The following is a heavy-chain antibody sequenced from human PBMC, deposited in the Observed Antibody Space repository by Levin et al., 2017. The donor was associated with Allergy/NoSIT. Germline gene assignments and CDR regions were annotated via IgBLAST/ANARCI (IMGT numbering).Heavy chain of an antibody. J-gene: IGHJ6*03. V-gene: IGHV1-3*01. D-gene: IGHD2-15*01. CDR2: INAGNGNT. CDR1: GYTFTSYA. CDR3: ARDVRVVVVAATGTPGYYYYMDV. Sequence: ASVKVSCKASGYTFTSYAMHWVRQAPGQRLEWMGWINAGNGNTKYSQKFQGRVTITRDTSASTAYMELSSLRSEDTAVYYCARDVRVVVVAATGTPGYYYYMDVWGKGTTVTVSS.